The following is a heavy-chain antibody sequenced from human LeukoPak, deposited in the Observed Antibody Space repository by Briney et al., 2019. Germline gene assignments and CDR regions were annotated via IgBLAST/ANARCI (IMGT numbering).Heavy chain of an antibody. J-gene: IGHJ4*02. D-gene: IGHD3-22*01. CDR2: INQDGTQK. V-gene: IGHV3-7*05. CDR3: ARDWDYYDNSGYYFEY. CDR1: GFTFSRYW. Sequence: GGSLRLSCAASGFTFSRYWMSWVRQAPGKGLEWVANINQDGTQKYYVDSVKGRFTISRDNAKNSLSLQMNSLRTEDTAVYYCARDWDYYDNSGYYFEYWGQGTLVTVSS.